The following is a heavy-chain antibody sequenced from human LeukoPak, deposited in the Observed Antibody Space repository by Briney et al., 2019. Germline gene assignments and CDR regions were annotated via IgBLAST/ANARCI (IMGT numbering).Heavy chain of an antibody. Sequence: GVSLRLSCAASGFTFSGYSMSWVRQAPGKGLKWVANIRQDGSEKYYVDSVKGRFTISRDNAKNSLYLQMNSLRAEDTAVYYCARDILPYYYDRSGYYYGSNYWGQGTLVTVSS. CDR2: IRQDGSEK. J-gene: IGHJ4*02. CDR3: ARDILPYYYDRSGYYYGSNY. V-gene: IGHV3-7*05. CDR1: GFTFSGYS. D-gene: IGHD3-22*01.